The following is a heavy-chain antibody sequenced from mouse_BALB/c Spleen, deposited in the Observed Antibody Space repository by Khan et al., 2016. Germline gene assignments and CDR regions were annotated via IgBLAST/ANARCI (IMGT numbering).Heavy chain of an antibody. CDR2: ISCYNGAT. V-gene: IGHV1S34*01. Sequence: LVKTGASVQISCKDSGYPFTGYYKHWVKLSHGKSLAWIGYISCYNGATSYNQKFKGKATFPVDTSSSTAYMQFNSMTSADSAVFDCTRFGRSFPYYWDCWGLWTTVTVSS. CDR3: TRFGRSFPYYWDC. CDR1: GYPFTGYY. D-gene: IGHD1-1*01. J-gene: IGHJ2*01.